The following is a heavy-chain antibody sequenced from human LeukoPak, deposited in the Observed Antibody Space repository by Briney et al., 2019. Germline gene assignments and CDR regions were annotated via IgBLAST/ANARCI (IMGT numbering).Heavy chain of an antibody. CDR2: IYYSGSP. J-gene: IGHJ4*02. D-gene: IGHD5-24*01. CDR1: GGSISSYY. Sequence: SQTLSLTCTVSGGSISSYYWRWIRQPPAKGLEWIGYIYYSGSPNYNPSLKSRGTISLDTSKNHFSLKLSSVTAADTAVYYCARVREGYNVVFDYWGQGTLVTVSS. CDR3: ARVREGYNVVFDY. V-gene: IGHV4-59*01.